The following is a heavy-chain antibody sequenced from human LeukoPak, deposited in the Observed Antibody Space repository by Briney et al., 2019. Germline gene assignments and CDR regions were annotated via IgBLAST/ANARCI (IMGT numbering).Heavy chain of an antibody. CDR1: GGSFSDYY. D-gene: IGHD3-10*01. V-gene: IGHV4-34*01. J-gene: IGHJ4*02. Sequence: SETPSLTCAVYGGSFSDYYWTWIRQPPGRGLEWIGEINHSESTNYNPSLKSRVTISVDTSKNQFSLKLSSLTAADTAVYFCARGPRSDSELLPKYFDYWGQGTLVTVSS. CDR3: ARGPRSDSELLPKYFDY. CDR2: INHSEST.